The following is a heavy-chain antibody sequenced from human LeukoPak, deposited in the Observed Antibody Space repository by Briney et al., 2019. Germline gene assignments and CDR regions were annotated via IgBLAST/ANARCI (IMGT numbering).Heavy chain of an antibody. J-gene: IGHJ3*01. CDR1: GFTFTTYA. D-gene: IGHD2-8*01. CDR3: ARVATNDRRNAFDV. CDR2: ITSNGGLT. Sequence: PGGSLRLSCAASGFTFTTYAMHWVRQAPGKGLEFVSAITSNGGLTYYANSVKGRFTISRNNPKNTLYLQMGSLRAEDMAVYYCARVATNDRRNAFDVWGQGTMVTVSS. V-gene: IGHV3-64*01.